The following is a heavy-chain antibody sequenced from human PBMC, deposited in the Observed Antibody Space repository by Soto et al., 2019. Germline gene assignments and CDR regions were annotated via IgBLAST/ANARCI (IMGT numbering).Heavy chain of an antibody. Sequence: SETLSLTCAVSGGSISSGGYSGSWIRKPPGKGLEWIGYIYYSGSTYYNPSLKSRVTISVDTSKNQFSLKLSSVTAADTAVYYCAREVNTVATNFDYWGQGTLVTVSS. CDR3: AREVNTVATNFDY. V-gene: IGHV4-30-4*08. CDR2: IYYSGST. J-gene: IGHJ4*02. D-gene: IGHD4-17*01. CDR1: GGSISSGGYS.